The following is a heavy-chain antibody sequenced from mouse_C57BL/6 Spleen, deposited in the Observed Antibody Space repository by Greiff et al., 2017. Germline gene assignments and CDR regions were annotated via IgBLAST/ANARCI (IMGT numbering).Heavy chain of an antibody. J-gene: IGHJ4*01. D-gene: IGHD2-1*01. CDR1: GYTFTSYW. CDR2: IHPNSGST. Sequence: QVQLQQPGAELVKPGASVKLSCKASGYTFTSYWMHWVKQRPGQGLEWIGMIHPNSGSTNYNEKFKSKATLTVGKSSSTAYMQLSSLTSEDSAVYYCARSYLPGAMDYWGQGTSVTVSS. CDR3: ARSYLPGAMDY. V-gene: IGHV1-64*01.